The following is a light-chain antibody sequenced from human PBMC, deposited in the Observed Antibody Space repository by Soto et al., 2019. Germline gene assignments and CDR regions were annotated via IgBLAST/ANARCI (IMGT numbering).Light chain of an antibody. Sequence: QAVVTQDPSLTVSPGGTVTLTCGSSTGAVTSGHYPYWFQQKPGQAPRTLIYDTSNKHSWTPARFSGSLLGGKAALTLSGAQPEDEAEYYCLLSYSGARWVFGGGTKLTVL. CDR1: TGAVTSGHY. J-gene: IGLJ3*02. CDR3: LLSYSGARWV. V-gene: IGLV7-46*01. CDR2: DTS.